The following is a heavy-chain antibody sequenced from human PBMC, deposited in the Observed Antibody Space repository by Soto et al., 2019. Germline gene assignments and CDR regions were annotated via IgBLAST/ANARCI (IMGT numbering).Heavy chain of an antibody. CDR1: GGTFSSYA. D-gene: IGHD6-6*01. V-gene: IGHV1-69*13. Sequence: SVKVSCKASGGTFSSYAISWVRQAPGQGLEWMGGIIPIFGTANYAQKFQGRVTITADESTSTAYMELSSLRSEDTAVYYCARDGESIAAAANWFDPWGQGTLVTVSS. J-gene: IGHJ5*02. CDR2: IIPIFGTA. CDR3: ARDGESIAAAANWFDP.